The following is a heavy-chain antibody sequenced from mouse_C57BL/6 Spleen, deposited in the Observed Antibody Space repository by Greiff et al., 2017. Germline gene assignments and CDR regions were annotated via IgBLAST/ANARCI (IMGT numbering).Heavy chain of an antibody. CDR3: ARDGYFDY. CDR2: INPSTGGT. V-gene: IGHV1-42*01. J-gene: IGHJ2*01. CDR1: GYSFTGYY. Sequence: DVQLQESGPELVKPGASVKISCKASGYSFTGYYMNWVKQSPEKSLEWIGEINPSTGGTTYNQKFKAKATLTVDKSSSTAYRQLKSLTSEDSAVYYCARDGYFDYWGQGTTLTVSS.